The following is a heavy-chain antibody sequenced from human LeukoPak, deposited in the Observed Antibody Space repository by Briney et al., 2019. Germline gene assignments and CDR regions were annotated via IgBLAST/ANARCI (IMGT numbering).Heavy chain of an antibody. V-gene: IGHV5-51*01. J-gene: IGHJ4*02. CDR3: ARLDVSTDALDY. Sequence: GETLKISCKGSGYRFTSYWIGWVRQMPGKGLEWMGIIYAGDSDTRYSPSFQGQVTISADKSISTAYLQWSSLKASDTAIYYCARLDVSTDALDYWGQGTLVTVSS. D-gene: IGHD2-8*02. CDR1: GYRFTSYW. CDR2: IYAGDSDT.